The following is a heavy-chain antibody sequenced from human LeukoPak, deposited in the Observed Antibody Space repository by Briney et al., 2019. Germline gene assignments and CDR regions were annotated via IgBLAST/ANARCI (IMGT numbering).Heavy chain of an antibody. CDR1: GFTFSDYY. CDR2: ISSSGSTI. J-gene: IGHJ6*03. V-gene: IGHV3-11*01. D-gene: IGHD1-26*01. CDR3: ANQQWELSRNYYYYYMDV. Sequence: PGGSLRLSCAASGFTFSDYYMSWIRQAPGKGLEWVSYISSSGSTIYYADSVKGRFTISRDNAKNSLYLQMNSLRAEDTAVYYCANQQWELSRNYYYYYMDVWGKGTTVTVSS.